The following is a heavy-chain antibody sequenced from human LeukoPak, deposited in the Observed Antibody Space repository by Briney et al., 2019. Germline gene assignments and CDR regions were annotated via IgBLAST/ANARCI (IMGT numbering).Heavy chain of an antibody. J-gene: IGHJ4*02. Sequence: SETLSLTCTVSGVSFTTYYWSWIRQPAGKGLEWIGRIYTSGSTNYNPSLKSRVTISVHTSKNQFSLKLSSVTAADTAVYYCARLSGYDWESFYDYWGQGTLVIVSS. D-gene: IGHD5-12*01. CDR1: GVSFTTYY. CDR2: IYTSGST. CDR3: ARLSGYDWESFYDY. V-gene: IGHV4-4*07.